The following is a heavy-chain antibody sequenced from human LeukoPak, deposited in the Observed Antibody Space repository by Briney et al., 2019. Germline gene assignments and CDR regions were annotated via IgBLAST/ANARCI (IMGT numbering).Heavy chain of an antibody. J-gene: IGHJ6*03. Sequence: GGSLRLSCAASGFTFSSYEMNWVRQAPGKGLEWVSYISSSGSTIYYADSVKGRFTISRDNAKNSLYLQMNSLRAEDTAVYYCARDTYDSSGYYYYYMDVWGKGTTVTISS. V-gene: IGHV3-48*03. D-gene: IGHD3-22*01. CDR3: ARDTYDSSGYYYYYMDV. CDR2: ISSSGSTI. CDR1: GFTFSSYE.